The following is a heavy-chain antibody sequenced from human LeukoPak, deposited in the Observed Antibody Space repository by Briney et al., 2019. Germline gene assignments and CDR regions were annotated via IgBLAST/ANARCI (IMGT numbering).Heavy chain of an antibody. CDR2: IYHSGST. J-gene: IGHJ4*02. D-gene: IGHD6-13*01. V-gene: IGHV4-30-2*01. Sequence: PSQTLSLTCAVSGGSISSGGYSWSWIRQPPGKGLEWIGYIYHSGSTYYNPSLKSRVTISVDRSKNQFSLKLSSVTAADTAVLYCARVDLSITSAPYFFDYWGQGALVTVSS. CDR3: ARVDLSITSAPYFFDY. CDR1: GGSISSGGYS.